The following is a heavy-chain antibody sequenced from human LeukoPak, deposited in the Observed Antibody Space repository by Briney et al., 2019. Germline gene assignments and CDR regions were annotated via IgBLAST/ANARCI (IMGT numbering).Heavy chain of an antibody. CDR1: GFPVRSRY. V-gene: IGHV3-53*01. J-gene: IGHJ4*02. D-gene: IGHD3-3*01. CDR3: ASLEGGPSDGR. CDR2: IYSGGTT. Sequence: GGCLRLSCEVSGFPVRSRYMTWVRQPPGKGLECVAVIYSGGTTYHIDSVKGRFTISRDISKSTMYLEMNNLRVEDTAIYYCASLEGGPSDGRWGQGTLVTVSS.